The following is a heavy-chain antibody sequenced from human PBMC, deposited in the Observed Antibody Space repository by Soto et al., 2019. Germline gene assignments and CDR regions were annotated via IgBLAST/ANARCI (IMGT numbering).Heavy chain of an antibody. Sequence: QVQLVQSGAEVKKPGSSVKVSCKASGGTFSSYTISWVRQAPGQGLEWMGRIIPILGIANYAQKFQGRVTITADKSTSTAYMELSSLRSEETAVYYCAVPGGGYYYYGMDGWGQGTTVTVSS. CDR3: AVPGGGYYYYGMDG. CDR1: GGTFSSYT. J-gene: IGHJ6*02. D-gene: IGHD2-2*01. CDR2: IIPILGIA. V-gene: IGHV1-69*02.